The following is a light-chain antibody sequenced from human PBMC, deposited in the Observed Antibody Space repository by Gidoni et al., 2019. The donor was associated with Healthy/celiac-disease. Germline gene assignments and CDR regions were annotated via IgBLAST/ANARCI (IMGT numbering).Light chain of an antibody. CDR1: QSVSSY. J-gene: IGKJ4*01. CDR2: DAS. CDR3: QQRSNWPPA. Sequence: EIVLTQSPATLSLSPGERATLSCRASQSVSSYLAWYQPKPGQAPRLLIYDASNRATGIPARFSGSGSGTDFTLTISILEPEDFAVYYCQQRSNWPPAFGGGTKVEIK. V-gene: IGKV3-11*01.